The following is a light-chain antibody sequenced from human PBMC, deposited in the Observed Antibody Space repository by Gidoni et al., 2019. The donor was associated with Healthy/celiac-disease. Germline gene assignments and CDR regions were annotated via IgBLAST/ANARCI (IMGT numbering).Light chain of an antibody. CDR1: ALSKQY. V-gene: IGLV3-25*03. CDR2: KDS. J-gene: IGLJ1*01. Sequence: SYELTQPPAVSVSPGQTARITCSGDALSKQYAYWYQQKPGQAPVLVIYKDSERPSGIPERFSVSSSGTTVTLTISGVQAEDEADYYCQSADSSGTQGVFGTGTKVTVL. CDR3: QSADSSGTQGV.